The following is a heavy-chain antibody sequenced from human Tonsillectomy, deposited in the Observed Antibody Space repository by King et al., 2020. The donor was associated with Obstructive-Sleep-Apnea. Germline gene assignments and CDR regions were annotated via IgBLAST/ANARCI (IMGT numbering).Heavy chain of an antibody. Sequence: TLKESGPTLVQPPQTLTLTCTFSGFSLSTSEVGVGWIRQPPGKALEWLAIIYWDDDKHYSPSLRNRLTITKDTSKNQVVLTMTYMDPVDTATYYCAHTASNYYDSTGLDYWGQGTLAT. V-gene: IGHV2-5*02. CDR3: AHTASNYYDSTGLDY. CDR2: IYWDDDK. D-gene: IGHD3-22*01. CDR1: GFSLSTSEVG. J-gene: IGHJ4*02.